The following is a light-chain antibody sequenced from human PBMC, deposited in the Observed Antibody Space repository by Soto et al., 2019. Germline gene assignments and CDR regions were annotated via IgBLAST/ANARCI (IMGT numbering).Light chain of an antibody. CDR2: DAS. CDR1: QSISSW. J-gene: IGKJ4*01. V-gene: IGKV1-5*01. CDR3: QQYNSYSPT. Sequence: DIQMTQSPSTLSASVGDRVPISCRASQSISSWLAWYQQKPGKAPKLLIYDASSLESGVPSRFSGSGSGTEFTLTISSLQPDDFATYYCQQYNSYSPTFGGGTKVEIK.